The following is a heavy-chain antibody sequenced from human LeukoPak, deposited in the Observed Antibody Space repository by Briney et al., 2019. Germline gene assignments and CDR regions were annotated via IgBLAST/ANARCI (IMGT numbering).Heavy chain of an antibody. CDR1: GYTFTDFY. CDR3: ARKPTGDPIDY. J-gene: IGHJ4*02. D-gene: IGHD7-27*01. Sequence: ASVKVSCKASGYTFTDFYMHWVRQAPGQGLEWMGWINPHTGGTIYAQKFQGRVTMTRDTSISTAYMEVSSLRSDDTAVYYCARKPTGDPIDYWGQGTLVTVSS. CDR2: INPHTGGT. V-gene: IGHV1-2*02.